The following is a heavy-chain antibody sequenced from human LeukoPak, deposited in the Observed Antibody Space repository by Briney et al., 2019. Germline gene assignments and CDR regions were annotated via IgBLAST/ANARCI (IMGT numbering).Heavy chain of an antibody. CDR2: ISSNGGAT. J-gene: IGHJ4*02. D-gene: IGHD3-10*01. V-gene: IGHV3-64D*08. CDR1: GFTFSAYH. Sequence: GGSLRLSCSASGFTFSAYHMHWVRQAPGKGLTYVSSISSNGGATYYGDSVKGRFTISRDNSKSTLYLEMRSLRVEYTAVYYCGKETSYYHSWGQGTLVSVSS. CDR3: GKETSYYHS.